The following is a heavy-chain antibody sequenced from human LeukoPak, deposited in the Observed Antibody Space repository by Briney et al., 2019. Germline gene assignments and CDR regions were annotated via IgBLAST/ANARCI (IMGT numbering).Heavy chain of an antibody. CDR1: GGTFSSYT. CDR3: AKDAYGSGSYYYYYMDV. J-gene: IGHJ6*03. V-gene: IGHV1-69*04. CDR2: IIPILGIA. Sequence: GASVKVSCKASGGTFSSYTISWVRQAPGQGLEWMGRIIPILGIANYAQKFQGRVTITADKSTSTAYMELSSLRAEDTAVYYCAKDAYGSGSYYYYYMDVWGKGTTVTVSS. D-gene: IGHD3-10*01.